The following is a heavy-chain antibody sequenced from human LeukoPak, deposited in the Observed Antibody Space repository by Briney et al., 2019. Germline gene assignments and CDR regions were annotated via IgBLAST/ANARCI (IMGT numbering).Heavy chain of an antibody. CDR2: IKPDGSEI. D-gene: IGHD3-22*01. CDR1: GFSFSDCW. J-gene: IGHJ4*02. CDR3: TRGLDY. V-gene: IGHV3-7*02. Sequence: GESLRLSCAASGFSFSDCWMDWARQAPGKGLEWVANIKPDGSEIYYVDAVKGRFTISRDNAKNSLYLQMNSLRAEDTAVYYCTRGLDYWGQGTLVTVSS.